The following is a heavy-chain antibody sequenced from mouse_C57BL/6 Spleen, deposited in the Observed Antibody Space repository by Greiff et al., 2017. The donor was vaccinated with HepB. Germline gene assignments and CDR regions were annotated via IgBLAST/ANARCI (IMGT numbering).Heavy chain of an antibody. CDR3: AREDYSNPLDY. D-gene: IGHD2-5*01. CDR2: IYPGSGST. Sequence: QVQLQQSGAELVKPGASVKMSCKASGYTFTSYWITWVKQRPGQGLEWIGDIYPGSGSTNYNEKFKSKATLTVDTSSSTAYMQLSSLTSEDSAVYYCAREDYSNPLDYWGQGTTLTVSS. V-gene: IGHV1-55*01. CDR1: GYTFTSYW. J-gene: IGHJ2*01.